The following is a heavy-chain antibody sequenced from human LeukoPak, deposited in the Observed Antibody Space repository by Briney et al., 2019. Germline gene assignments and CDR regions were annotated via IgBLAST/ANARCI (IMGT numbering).Heavy chain of an antibody. Sequence: PSETLSLTCAVYGGSFSGYYWSWIRQPPGKGLEWIGEINHSGSTNYNPSLKSRVTISVDTSKNQFSLKLSSVTAADTAVYYCAGGLGYGGNPGPFDYWGQGTLVTVSS. CDR2: INHSGST. V-gene: IGHV4-34*01. D-gene: IGHD4-23*01. CDR1: GGSFSGYY. J-gene: IGHJ4*02. CDR3: AGGLGYGGNPGPFDY.